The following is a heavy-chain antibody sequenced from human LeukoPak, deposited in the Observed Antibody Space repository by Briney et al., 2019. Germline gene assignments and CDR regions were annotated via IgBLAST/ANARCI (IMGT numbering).Heavy chain of an antibody. CDR1: GGTFSSYA. CDR2: IIPILGIA. D-gene: IGHD1-26*01. Sequence: SVKVSCKASGGTFSSYAISWVRQAPGQGLEWMGRIIPILGIANYAQKFQGRVTITADKSTSTAYMELSSLRSEDTAVYYCARAPEIVGATTVESDYWGQGTLVTVSS. V-gene: IGHV1-69*04. CDR3: ARAPEIVGATTVESDY. J-gene: IGHJ4*02.